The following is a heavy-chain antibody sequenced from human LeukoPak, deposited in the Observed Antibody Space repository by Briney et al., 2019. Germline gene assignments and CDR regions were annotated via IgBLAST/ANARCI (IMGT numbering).Heavy chain of an antibody. J-gene: IGHJ5*02. Sequence: ASVKVSRKASGYTFSDYYIHWVRQAPGQGLEWMGWINTNTGGTNSPQKFQGRVTLTRDTSITTAYMQLSRLRSDDTAVYYCARDRLSTSRYRRLENWFDPWGQGTLVTVSS. CDR1: GYTFSDYY. CDR2: INTNTGGT. V-gene: IGHV1-2*02. CDR3: ARDRLSTSRYRRLENWFDP. D-gene: IGHD2/OR15-2a*01.